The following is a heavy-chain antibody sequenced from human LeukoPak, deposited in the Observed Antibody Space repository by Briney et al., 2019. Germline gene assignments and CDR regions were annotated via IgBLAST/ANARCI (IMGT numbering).Heavy chain of an antibody. CDR3: AKVLTYYDFWSGSFDY. CDR2: ISWNSGSI. D-gene: IGHD3-3*01. V-gene: IGHV3-9*01. Sequence: GGSLRLSCAASGFTFDDYAMHWVRQAPEKGLEWVSGISWNSGSIGYADSAKGRFTISRDNAKNSLYLQMNSLRAEDTALYYCAKVLTYYDFWSGSFDYWGQGTLVTVSS. CDR1: GFTFDDYA. J-gene: IGHJ4*02.